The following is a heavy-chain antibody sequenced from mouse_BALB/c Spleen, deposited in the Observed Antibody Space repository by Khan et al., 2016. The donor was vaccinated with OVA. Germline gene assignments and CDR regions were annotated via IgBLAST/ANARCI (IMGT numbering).Heavy chain of an antibody. CDR2: ISYSGST. V-gene: IGHV3-2*02. CDR3: ARDYGSSYYYFDY. J-gene: IGHJ2*01. D-gene: IGHD1-1*01. Sequence: EVQLQESGPGLVKPSQSLSLTCTVTGYSITSDYAWNWIRQFPGNKLEWMGYISYSGSTSYNPSLKSRISITQDTSKNQFFLQLNSVTTEDTATYYCARDYGSSYYYFDYWGQGTTLTVSS. CDR1: GYSITSDYA.